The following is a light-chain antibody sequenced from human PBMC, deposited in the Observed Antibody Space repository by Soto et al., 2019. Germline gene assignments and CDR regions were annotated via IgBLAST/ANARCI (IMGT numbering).Light chain of an antibody. J-gene: IGKJ1*01. CDR3: QQYSSYSKT. V-gene: IGKV1-5*01. Sequence: EIQMTQSPSSVSASVGDRVTITCRASQSISSWLAWYQQRPGKAPKLLIFDASSLESGVPSRFSGSGSGTEFTLTISSLQPDDFATYYCQQYSSYSKTFGQGTKVDI. CDR2: DAS. CDR1: QSISSW.